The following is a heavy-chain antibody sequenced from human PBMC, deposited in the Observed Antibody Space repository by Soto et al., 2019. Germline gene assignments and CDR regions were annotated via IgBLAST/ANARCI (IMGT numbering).Heavy chain of an antibody. J-gene: IGHJ3*02. D-gene: IGHD3-16*01. CDR3: ARVKGFGNRGAFDI. CDR1: GGTFSSYA. CDR2: IIPIFGTA. V-gene: IGHV1-69*06. Sequence: SVKVSCKASGGTFSSYAISGVRQAPGQGLEWMGGIIPIFGTANYAQKFQGRVTITAGKSTSTAYMELSSLRSEDTAVYYCARVKGFGNRGAFDIWGQGTMVT.